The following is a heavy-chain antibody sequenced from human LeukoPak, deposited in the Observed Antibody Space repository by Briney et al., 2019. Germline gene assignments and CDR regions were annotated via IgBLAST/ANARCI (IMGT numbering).Heavy chain of an antibody. Sequence: SETLSLTCAVYGGSFSGYYWSWIGQPPGKGLEWIGEINHSGSTNYNPSLKSRVTISVDTSKNQFSLKLSSVTAADTAVYYCAGYSYGSGWFDPWGQGTLVTISS. CDR3: AGYSYGSGWFDP. CDR1: GGSFSGYY. D-gene: IGHD5-18*01. V-gene: IGHV4-34*01. J-gene: IGHJ5*02. CDR2: INHSGST.